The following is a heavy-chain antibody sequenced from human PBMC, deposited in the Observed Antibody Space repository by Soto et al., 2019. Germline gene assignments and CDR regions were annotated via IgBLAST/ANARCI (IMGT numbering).Heavy chain of an antibody. J-gene: IGHJ4*02. CDR2: IRRIAYGGTT. V-gene: IGHV3-49*04. Sequence: PGGSLRLSCSASGFNFAAYTMSWVRLPPGKGLEWVGFIRRIAYGGTTDYAASVKGRFTISRDDSRKIVYLQMSRLKIEDTAVYYCSRSLAIDFDSWGQGTLVTVSS. CDR1: GFNFAAYT. CDR3: SRSLAIDFDS.